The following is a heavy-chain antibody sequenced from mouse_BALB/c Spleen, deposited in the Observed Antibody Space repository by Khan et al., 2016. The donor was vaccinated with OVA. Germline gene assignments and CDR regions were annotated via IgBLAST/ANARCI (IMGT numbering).Heavy chain of an antibody. CDR2: ISSGGSYN. Sequence: EVQRVESGGDLVKPGGSLKLSCTASGFTFSTYGMSWVRQTPDKRLEWVATISSGGSYNYSPDSVKGRFTISRDNAKNTLYLQMSSLKSEDTAMYYCARLAYYYDSEGFAYWGQGTLVTVSA. J-gene: IGHJ3*01. V-gene: IGHV5-6*01. CDR3: ARLAYYYDSEGFAY. D-gene: IGHD1-1*01. CDR1: GFTFSTYG.